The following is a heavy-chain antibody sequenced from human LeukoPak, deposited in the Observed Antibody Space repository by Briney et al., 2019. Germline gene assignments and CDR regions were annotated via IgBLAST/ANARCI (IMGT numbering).Heavy chain of an antibody. D-gene: IGHD2-2*01. CDR1: GYTLIQLA. CDR2: FSSEKGGI. CDR3: ATEGSISASGFDS. V-gene: IGHV1-24*01. J-gene: IGHJ4*02. Sequence: ASVKVSCKVAGYTLIQLAVHWVRQAPGKGLEWMGGFSSEKGGIIYAQSLEGRVAMTEDTSKDTDYMELSSLRSEDTAVYYCATEGSISASGFDSWGQGTLVTVPS.